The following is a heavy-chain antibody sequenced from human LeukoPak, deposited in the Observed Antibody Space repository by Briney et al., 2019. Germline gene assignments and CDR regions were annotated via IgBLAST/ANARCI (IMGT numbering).Heavy chain of an antibody. J-gene: IGHJ4*02. Sequence: GGSLRLSCAASGFTFGSYAMSWVRQAPGKGLEWVSAISGSGGSTYYADSVKGRFTISRDNSKNTLYLQMNSLRAEDTAVYYYAKAQDTFVDTVWGDWGQGTPVTVSS. CDR2: ISGSGGST. V-gene: IGHV3-23*01. CDR1: GFTFGSYA. D-gene: IGHD5-18*01. CDR3: AKAQDTFVDTVWGD.